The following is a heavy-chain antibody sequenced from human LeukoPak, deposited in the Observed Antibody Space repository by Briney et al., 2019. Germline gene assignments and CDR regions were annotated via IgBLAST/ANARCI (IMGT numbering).Heavy chain of an antibody. J-gene: IGHJ4*02. Sequence: PGGSLRLSCAASGFTFSSYSMNWVRQAPGKGLEWVSSISSSSSYIYYADSVKGRFTISRDNAKNSLYLQMNSLRAEDTAVYYCARDFTMIVVVPWDYWGQGTLVTVSS. V-gene: IGHV3-21*01. CDR1: GFTFSSYS. CDR3: ARDFTMIVVVPWDY. D-gene: IGHD3-22*01. CDR2: ISSSSSYI.